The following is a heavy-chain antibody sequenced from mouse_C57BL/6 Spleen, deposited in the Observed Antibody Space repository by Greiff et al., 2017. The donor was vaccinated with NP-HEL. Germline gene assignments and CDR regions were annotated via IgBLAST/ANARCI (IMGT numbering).Heavy chain of an antibody. J-gene: IGHJ4*01. D-gene: IGHD1-1*01. Sequence: VQLQQPGAELVKPGASVKLSCKASGYTFTSYWMHWVKQRPGRGLEWIGRIDPNSGGTKYNEKFKSKATLTVDKPSSTAYMQLSSLTSEDSAVYYCARGTTVVATYYYAMDYWGQGTSVTVSS. CDR3: ARGTTVVATYYYAMDY. CDR2: IDPNSGGT. CDR1: GYTFTSYW. V-gene: IGHV1-72*01.